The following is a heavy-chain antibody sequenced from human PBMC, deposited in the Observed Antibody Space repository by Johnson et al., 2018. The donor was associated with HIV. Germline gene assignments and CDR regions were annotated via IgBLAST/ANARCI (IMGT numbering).Heavy chain of an antibody. V-gene: IGHV3-30*04. Sequence: QVQLVESGGGVVQPGRSLRLSCATYGFTFSSYAMHWVRQAPGKGLEWVAVISYDGSNKYYADSVKGRFTISRDNSKNTLYLQMNSLRAEDTAVYYCASPSSRYFDWSRGAFDIWGQGTMVTVSS. D-gene: IGHD3-9*01. CDR3: ASPSSRYFDWSRGAFDI. CDR1: GFTFSSYA. J-gene: IGHJ3*02. CDR2: ISYDGSNK.